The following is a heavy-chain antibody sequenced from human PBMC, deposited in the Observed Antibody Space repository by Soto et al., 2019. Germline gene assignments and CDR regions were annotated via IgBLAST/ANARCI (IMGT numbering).Heavy chain of an antibody. J-gene: IGHJ6*02. Sequence: GGSLRLSCAASGFTFSSYAMHWVRQAPGKGLEWVAVISYDGSNKYYADSVKGRFTISRDNSKNTLYLQMNSLRAEDTAVYYCARDPGIATSSYYYYGMDVWGQGTTVTVSS. CDR2: ISYDGSNK. D-gene: IGHD1-26*01. V-gene: IGHV3-30-3*01. CDR1: GFTFSSYA. CDR3: ARDPGIATSSYYYYGMDV.